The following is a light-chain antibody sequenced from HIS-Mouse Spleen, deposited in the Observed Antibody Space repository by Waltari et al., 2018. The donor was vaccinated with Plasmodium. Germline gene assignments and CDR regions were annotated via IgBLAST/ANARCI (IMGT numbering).Light chain of an antibody. J-gene: IGKJ1*01. CDR2: AAS. V-gene: IGKV1-39*01. CDR3: QQSYSTWT. CDR1: QSISNY. Sequence: VTITCRASQSISNYLNWYQQKPGKAPKFLIYAASTLQSGVPSRFSGSGSGTDFTLTISSLQPEDFATYYCQQSYSTWTFGQGTKVEIK.